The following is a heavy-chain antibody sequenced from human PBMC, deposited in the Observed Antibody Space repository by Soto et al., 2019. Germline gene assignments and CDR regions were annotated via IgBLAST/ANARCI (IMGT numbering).Heavy chain of an antibody. J-gene: IGHJ4*02. CDR1: GYTFTAYY. V-gene: IGHV1-2*02. CDR2: INPNGGGT. Sequence: ASVKVSCKCAGYTFTAYYIDWVRQAHGHGLEWMGWINPNGGGTKYAQKFQGRVTMTRDTSINTAYMELTRLTSDDTAVYYCARAVHTMIQGVRFRVDQWGQGTLVNLSS. D-gene: IGHD3-10*01. CDR3: ARAVHTMIQGVRFRVDQ.